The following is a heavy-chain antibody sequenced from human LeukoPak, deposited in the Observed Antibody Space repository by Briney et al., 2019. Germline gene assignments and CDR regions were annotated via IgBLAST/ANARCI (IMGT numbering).Heavy chain of an antibody. V-gene: IGHV3-66*01. CDR2: IYSGGST. CDR3: ARGRGYDPGNWFDP. D-gene: IGHD5-12*01. J-gene: IGHJ5*02. CDR1: GFTVSSNY. Sequence: XGSXXXXCXASGFTVSSNYMXXVRQAPGKGXXXXSVIYSGGSTYYADSVKGRFTISRDNPKNTLYLQMNSLRAEDTAVYYCARGRGYDPGNWFDPWGQGTLVTVSS.